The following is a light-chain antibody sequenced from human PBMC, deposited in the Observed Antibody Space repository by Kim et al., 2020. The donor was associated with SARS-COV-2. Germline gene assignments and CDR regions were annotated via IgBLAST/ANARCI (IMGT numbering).Light chain of an antibody. Sequence: ASVGDRVTITCRASQGIRNELGWYQQRPGKAPKLLIYASSTLQSGVPSRFSGSGSGTDFTLTISSLQPEDFATYYCLHDYNYPRTFGQGTKVDIK. V-gene: IGKV1-6*01. J-gene: IGKJ1*01. CDR2: ASS. CDR3: LHDYNYPRT. CDR1: QGIRNE.